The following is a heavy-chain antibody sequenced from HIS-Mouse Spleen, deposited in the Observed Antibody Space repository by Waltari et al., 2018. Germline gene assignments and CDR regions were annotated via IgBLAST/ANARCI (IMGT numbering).Heavy chain of an antibody. V-gene: IGHV4-39*07. CDR1: RGSISSISYH. CDR3: AREIPYSSSWYDWYFDL. CDR2: IYYSGST. Sequence: QLQLQESVPGLVMPSETLSPTCTVPRGSISSISYHWAWIRPPPGKGLEWIGSIYYSGSTYYNPSLKSRVTISVDTSKNQFSLKLSSVTAADTAVYYCAREIPYSSSWYDWYFDLWGRGTLVTVSS. J-gene: IGHJ2*01. D-gene: IGHD6-13*01.